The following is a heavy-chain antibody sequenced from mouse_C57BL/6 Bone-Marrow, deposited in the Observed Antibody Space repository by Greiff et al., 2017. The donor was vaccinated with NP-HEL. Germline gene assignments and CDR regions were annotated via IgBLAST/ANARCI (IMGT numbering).Heavy chain of an antibody. Sequence: VKLMESGAELVRPGASVTLSCKASGYTFTDYEMHWVKQTPVHGLEWIGAIDPETGGTAYNQKFKGKAILTADKSSSTAYMELRSLTSEDSAVYYCTRYYYYGSNPEYWGQGTTLTVSS. V-gene: IGHV1-15*01. D-gene: IGHD1-1*01. CDR2: IDPETGGT. J-gene: IGHJ2*01. CDR1: GYTFTDYE. CDR3: TRYYYYGSNPEY.